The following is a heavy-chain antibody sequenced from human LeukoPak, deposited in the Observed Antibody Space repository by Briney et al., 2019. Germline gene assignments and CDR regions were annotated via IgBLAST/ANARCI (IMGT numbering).Heavy chain of an antibody. D-gene: IGHD2-2*01. Sequence: GGSLRLSCAASGFTFSSYAMSWVRQAPGKGLEWVSAISGSGGSTYYADSAKGRFTISRDNSKNTLYLQMNSPRAEDTAVYYCAKDSCSSTSCQKDWGQGTLVTVSS. CDR1: GFTFSSYA. CDR2: ISGSGGST. V-gene: IGHV3-23*01. CDR3: AKDSCSSTSCQKD. J-gene: IGHJ4*02.